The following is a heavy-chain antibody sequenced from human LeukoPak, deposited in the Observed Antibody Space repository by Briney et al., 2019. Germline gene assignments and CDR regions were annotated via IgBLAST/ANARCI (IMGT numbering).Heavy chain of an antibody. D-gene: IGHD3-10*01. Sequence: GGSLRLTCAASGFTFSSYAMSWVRQAPGKAPEWVSGISGSGGSTYSADSVKGRFITSRDNSKNTLYVQMNTLRAEDTAVYYCARSIYASGSSYTFDIWGQGTMVTVSS. CDR2: ISGSGGST. CDR3: ARSIYASGSSYTFDI. V-gene: IGHV3-23*01. CDR1: GFTFSSYA. J-gene: IGHJ3*02.